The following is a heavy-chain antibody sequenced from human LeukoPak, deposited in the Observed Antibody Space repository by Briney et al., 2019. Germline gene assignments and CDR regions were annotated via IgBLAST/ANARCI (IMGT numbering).Heavy chain of an antibody. CDR1: GGTFSSYA. D-gene: IGHD4/OR15-4a*01. Sequence: SVKVSCKASGGTFSSYAISWVRQAPGQGLEWMGGIMPIFGTSNYAQKFQGRVTITADDSTSTAYMELSSLRSEDMAVYYCARGSLANMYYFDYWGQGTLVTVSS. J-gene: IGHJ4*02. V-gene: IGHV1-69*13. CDR2: IMPIFGTS. CDR3: ARGSLANMYYFDY.